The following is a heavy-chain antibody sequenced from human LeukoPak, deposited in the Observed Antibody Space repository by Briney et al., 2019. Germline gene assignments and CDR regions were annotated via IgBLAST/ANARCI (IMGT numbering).Heavy chain of an antibody. D-gene: IGHD3-22*01. Sequence: ASVKVSCKASGYTFTSYYMHWVRQGPGQGLEWMGIINPSGGSTSYAQIFQGRVTMTRDTSTSTVYMELSSLRSEDTAVYYCARGQSNYYDSSGYYYVENWFDPWGQGTLVTVSS. CDR2: INPSGGST. CDR3: ARGQSNYYDSSGYYYVENWFDP. V-gene: IGHV1-46*01. CDR1: GYTFTSYY. J-gene: IGHJ5*02.